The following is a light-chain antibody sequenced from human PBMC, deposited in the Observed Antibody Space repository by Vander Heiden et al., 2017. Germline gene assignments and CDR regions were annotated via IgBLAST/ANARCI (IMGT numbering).Light chain of an antibody. J-gene: IGKJ5*01. CDR3: QQLNSYS. CDR1: QGISSY. CDR2: AAS. V-gene: IGKV1-9*01. Sequence: DIQLTQSPSFLSASVGDRVTITCRACQGISSYLAWYQQKPGKAPKLLIYAASTLQSGVPSRCSGSGSGTEFTLTISSLQPEDFATYYCQQLNSYSFGQGTRLEIK.